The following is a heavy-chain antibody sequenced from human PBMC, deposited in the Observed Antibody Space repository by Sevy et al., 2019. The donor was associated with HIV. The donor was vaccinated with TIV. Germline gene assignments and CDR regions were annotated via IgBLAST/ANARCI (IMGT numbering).Heavy chain of an antibody. Sequence: GGSLRLSCAASGFTFSDYYVSWIRQAPGKGLEWVSYISSSGSTIYYADSVKGRFTISRDNAKNSLYLQMNSLRAEDTAVYYCARDLTYYYDSSGSNWFDPWGQGTLVTVSS. CDR2: ISSSGSTI. J-gene: IGHJ5*02. CDR1: GFTFSDYY. D-gene: IGHD3-22*01. V-gene: IGHV3-11*01. CDR3: ARDLTYYYDSSGSNWFDP.